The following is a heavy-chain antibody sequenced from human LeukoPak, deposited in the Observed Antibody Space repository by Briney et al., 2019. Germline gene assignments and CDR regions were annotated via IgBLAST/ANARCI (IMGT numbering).Heavy chain of an antibody. CDR1: GFTFGDYA. CDR2: IRSKAYGGTT. Sequence: GGSLGLSCTASGFTFGDYAMSWFRQAPGKGLEWVGFIRSKAYGGTTEYAASVKGRFTISRDDSKSIAYLQMNSLKTEDTAVYYCTRGMITFGGVIVKVNWFDPWGQGTLVTVSS. D-gene: IGHD3-16*02. CDR3: TRGMITFGGVIVKVNWFDP. V-gene: IGHV3-49*03. J-gene: IGHJ5*02.